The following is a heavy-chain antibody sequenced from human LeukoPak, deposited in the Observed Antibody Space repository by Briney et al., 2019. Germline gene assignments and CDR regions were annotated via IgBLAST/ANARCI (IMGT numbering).Heavy chain of an antibody. Sequence: QLGGSLRLSCAASGFNFGSYSMTWVRQAPGKGLEWVSVISADSATTFYADSVKGRFTISRDNSKNTLYLQMNSLRAEDTAVYYCARDLDYGDRNYYFDYWGQGTLVTVSS. CDR3: ARDLDYGDRNYYFDY. V-gene: IGHV3-23*01. CDR1: GFNFGSYS. D-gene: IGHD4-17*01. CDR2: ISADSATT. J-gene: IGHJ4*02.